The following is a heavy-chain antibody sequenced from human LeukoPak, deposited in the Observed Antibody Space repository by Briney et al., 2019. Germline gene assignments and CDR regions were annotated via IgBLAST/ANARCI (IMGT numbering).Heavy chain of an antibody. CDR2: ISSSSSYI. J-gene: IGHJ5*02. D-gene: IGHD3-22*01. Sequence: GGSLRLSCAASGFTFSSYSMNWVRQAPGKGLEWVSSISSSSSYIYYADSVKGRFTISRDNAKNSLFLQINTLRAEDTAVYYCANGGTYSSGPWGQGTLVTVSS. CDR3: ANGGTYSSGP. CDR1: GFTFSSYS. V-gene: IGHV3-21*01.